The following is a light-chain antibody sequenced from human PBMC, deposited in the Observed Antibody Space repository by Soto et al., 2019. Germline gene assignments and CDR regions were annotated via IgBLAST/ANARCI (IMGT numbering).Light chain of an antibody. J-gene: IGKJ4*01. CDR1: QGISNY. Sequence: DIQLTQSPSFLSASVGDRVTITCRASQGISNYLAWYQRKPGKAPKLLLYTSSTLQSGVPSRFSGSGSGTEFSLTISSLQPEDFATYYCQQLNSYPRTFGGGTKVEIK. CDR2: TSS. CDR3: QQLNSYPRT. V-gene: IGKV1-9*01.